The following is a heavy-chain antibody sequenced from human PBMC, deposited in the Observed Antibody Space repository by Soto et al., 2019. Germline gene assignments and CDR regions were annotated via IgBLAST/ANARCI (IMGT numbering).Heavy chain of an antibody. D-gene: IGHD2-21*02. Sequence: QLQLVQSGAEVKKPGSSVKVSCKASGGSLSNYAISWLRQAPGQGLEWLGGIIPMSETPNYAQKFQGRVTITTDDSRVTGHMELTSLRSEDTAVYYCAGVRSGRDIPVAIYHWYSDMDVWGQGTTVAVSS. CDR3: AGVRSGRDIPVAIYHWYSDMDV. J-gene: IGHJ6*02. V-gene: IGHV1-69*01. CDR1: GGSLSNYA. CDR2: IIPMSETP.